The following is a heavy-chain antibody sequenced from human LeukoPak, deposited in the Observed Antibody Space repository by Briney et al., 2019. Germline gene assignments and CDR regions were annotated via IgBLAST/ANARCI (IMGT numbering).Heavy chain of an antibody. Sequence: GGSLRLSCAASGFTFSSYAMSWVRQAPGRGLEWVPSVSGVSNFIYYADSVKGRFTISRDNAKNSLYLQMNSLRAEDTAVYYCARVTRWNDYWGQGTLVTVSS. CDR3: ARVTRWNDY. CDR2: VSGVSNFI. V-gene: IGHV3-21*01. J-gene: IGHJ4*02. CDR1: GFTFSSYA. D-gene: IGHD1-1*01.